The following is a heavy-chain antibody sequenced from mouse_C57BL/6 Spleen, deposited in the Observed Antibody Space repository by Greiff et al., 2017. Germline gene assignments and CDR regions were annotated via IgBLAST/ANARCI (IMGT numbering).Heavy chain of an antibody. Sequence: QVQLQQSGAELVRPGASVKLSCKASGYTFTDYYINWVKQRPGQGLEWIARIYPGSGNTYYNEKFKGKATLTAEKSSSTAYMQRSSLTSEDSAVYFCARQDYYEGFAYWGQGTLVTVSA. CDR2: IYPGSGNT. V-gene: IGHV1-76*01. J-gene: IGHJ3*01. D-gene: IGHD1-1*01. CDR1: GYTFTDYY. CDR3: ARQDYYEGFAY.